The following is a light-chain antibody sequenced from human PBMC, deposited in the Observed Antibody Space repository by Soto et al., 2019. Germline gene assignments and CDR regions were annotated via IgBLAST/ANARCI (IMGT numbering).Light chain of an antibody. CDR3: MKGTNWPPYT. CDR1: QSLVHSDGNTY. Sequence: DVVMTQSPLSLPVTLGQPASISCRSSQSLVHSDGNTYLNWFHQRPGQSPRRLIYKVSNRDSGVPDRLSGSGSDTDFTLKISGVEADDGGVYYCMKGTNWPPYTFGQVTKLEIK. V-gene: IGKV2-30*02. CDR2: KVS. J-gene: IGKJ2*01.